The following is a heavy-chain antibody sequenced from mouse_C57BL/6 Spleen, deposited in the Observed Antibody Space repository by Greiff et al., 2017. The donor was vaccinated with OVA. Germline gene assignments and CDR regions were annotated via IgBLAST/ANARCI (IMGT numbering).Heavy chain of an antibody. V-gene: IGHV7-4*01. Sequence: EVQVVESGGGLVQPGASLRLSCAASGFTFTDYYMSWVRQPPGKAPEWLALIRNKANGYTTEYTASVKGRFTISRDNSQNILYLQMNTLRAEDSATYYCVKAPYYYGSSAWFAYWGQGTLVTVSA. J-gene: IGHJ3*01. CDR2: IRNKANGYTT. CDR1: GFTFTDYY. D-gene: IGHD1-1*01. CDR3: VKAPYYYGSSAWFAY.